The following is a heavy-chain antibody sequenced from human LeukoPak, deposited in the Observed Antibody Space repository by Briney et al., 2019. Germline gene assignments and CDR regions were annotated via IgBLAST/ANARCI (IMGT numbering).Heavy chain of an antibody. J-gene: IGHJ4*02. CDR3: ARVGGNDGDEIDY. Sequence: AASVKVSRKASGYSFTSYYMHWVRQAPGQGLEWMGIINPSGGSTSYAQKFQGRVTMTRDTSTSTVYMELSSLRSEDTAVYYCARVGGNDGDEIDYWGQGTLVTVSS. CDR1: GYSFTSYY. V-gene: IGHV1-46*01. D-gene: IGHD4-17*01. CDR2: INPSGGST.